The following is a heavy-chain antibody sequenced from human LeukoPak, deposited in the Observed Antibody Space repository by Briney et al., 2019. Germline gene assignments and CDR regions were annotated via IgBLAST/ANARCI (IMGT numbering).Heavy chain of an antibody. CDR1: GFTFSSYG. CDR2: IWYDGSNK. J-gene: IGHJ4*02. CDR3: AREGPEYSYKDY. D-gene: IGHD5-18*01. Sequence: GRSLRLSCAASGFTFSSYGMPWVRQAPGKGLEWVAVIWYDGSNKYYADSVKGRFTISRDNSKNTLYLQMNSLRAEDRAVYYCAREGPEYSYKDYWGQGTLVTVSS. V-gene: IGHV3-33*01.